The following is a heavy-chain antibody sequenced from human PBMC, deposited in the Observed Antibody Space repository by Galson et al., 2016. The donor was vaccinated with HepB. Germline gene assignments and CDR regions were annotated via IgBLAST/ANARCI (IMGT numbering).Heavy chain of an antibody. J-gene: IGHJ3*02. Sequence: PALVKPTQTLTLTCTFSGFSLSTSGMCVSWIRQPPGKALEWIGLIDWDDDKYYSTSLKTRRSISKDTSKNQVVLTMTNMDPVDTATYYCARIQGSYSAFDIWGQGTMVTVSS. CDR2: IDWDDDK. CDR1: GFSLSTSGMC. V-gene: IGHV2-70*13. D-gene: IGHD1-26*01. CDR3: ARIQGSYSAFDI.